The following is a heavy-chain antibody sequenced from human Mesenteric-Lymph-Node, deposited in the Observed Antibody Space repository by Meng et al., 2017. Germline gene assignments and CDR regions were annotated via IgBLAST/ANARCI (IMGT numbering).Heavy chain of an antibody. D-gene: IGHD3-3*01. Sequence: QGQLGQSGAEVKKPGSSVKVSCKASGGTFSSYAISWVRQAPGQGLEWMGGIIPIFGTANYAQKFQGRVTITADESTSTAYMELSSLRSEDTAVYYCARVVDFWSGYYSGWFDPWGQGTLVTVSS. CDR2: IIPIFGTA. CDR1: GGTFSSYA. J-gene: IGHJ5*02. CDR3: ARVVDFWSGYYSGWFDP. V-gene: IGHV1-69*01.